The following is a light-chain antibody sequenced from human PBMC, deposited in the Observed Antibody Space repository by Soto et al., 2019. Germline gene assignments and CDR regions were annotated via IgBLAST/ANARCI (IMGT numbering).Light chain of an antibody. CDR3: QQCGDSPPAT. CDR1: QSVSSTY. V-gene: IGKV3-20*01. Sequence: EIVLTQSPGTLSLSPGNRATLSCRASQSVSSTYVAWYQYKPGQAPRLLIYGASNRATDIPDRFSGSGSGTDFTLTITRVEPEDFAVYYCQQCGDSPPATFGQGTKVDIK. CDR2: GAS. J-gene: IGKJ1*01.